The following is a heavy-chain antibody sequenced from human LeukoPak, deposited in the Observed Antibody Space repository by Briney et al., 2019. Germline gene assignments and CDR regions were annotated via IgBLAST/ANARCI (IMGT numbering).Heavy chain of an antibody. Sequence: GGSLRLSCVASGFTFHNYEMNWVRQAPGKGLEWVSYISSSGATIYYADAVKGRFTISRDNSKNTLYVQMNSLRGEDTAVYYCAKQEGATAYFDYWGQGTLVTVSS. CDR2: ISSSGATI. V-gene: IGHV3-48*03. CDR1: GFTFHNYE. D-gene: IGHD1-26*01. J-gene: IGHJ4*02. CDR3: AKQEGATAYFDY.